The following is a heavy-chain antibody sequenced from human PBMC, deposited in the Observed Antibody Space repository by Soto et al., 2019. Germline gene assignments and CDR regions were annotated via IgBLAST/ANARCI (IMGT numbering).Heavy chain of an antibody. V-gene: IGHV3-9*01. CDR2: ISWNSGSI. Sequence: GGSLRLSCAASGFTFDDYAMHWVRQAPGKGLEWVSGISWNSGSIGYADSVKGRFTISRDNAKNSLYLQMNSLRAEDTAVYYCARAIGYCSSTSCHFDYWGQGTLVTVSS. J-gene: IGHJ4*02. D-gene: IGHD2-2*01. CDR1: GFTFDDYA. CDR3: ARAIGYCSSTSCHFDY.